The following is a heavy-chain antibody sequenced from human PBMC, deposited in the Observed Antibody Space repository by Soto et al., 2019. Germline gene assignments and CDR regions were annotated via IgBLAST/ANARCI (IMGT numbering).Heavy chain of an antibody. D-gene: IGHD3-16*01. J-gene: IGHJ6*02. CDR2: IYPGDLDT. V-gene: IGHV5-51*01. CDR1: EYNFIYYW. CDR3: ARRGWGGGKRGYGLDV. Sequence: GESLKISCKASEYNFIYYWIGWVRQTPGKGLDWMGSIYPGDLDTIYSPSFQGQVTISVDRSIDTAYLQWNSLRASDTAIYFCARRGWGGGKRGYGLDVWGQGTTVTVSS.